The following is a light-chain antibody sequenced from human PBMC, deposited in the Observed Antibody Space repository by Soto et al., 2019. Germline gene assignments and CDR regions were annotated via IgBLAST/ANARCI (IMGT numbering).Light chain of an antibody. CDR2: GAS. CDR1: QSVSSN. Sequence: IVMTQSPATLSVSPGERATLSCRASQSVSSNLAWYQQKPGQAPRLLIYGASMRATGIPARFSGSGSGTEFPLTISILQYEVFAVYYCQQYNNCWTFGQGTKVEIK. CDR3: QQYNNCWT. J-gene: IGKJ1*01. V-gene: IGKV3D-15*03.